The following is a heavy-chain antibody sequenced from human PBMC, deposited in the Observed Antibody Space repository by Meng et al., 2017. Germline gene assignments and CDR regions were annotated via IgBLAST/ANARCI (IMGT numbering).Heavy chain of an antibody. V-gene: IGHV1-69*05. J-gene: IGHJ4*02. CDR3: ARWGDSGYSYGYGFGSDY. D-gene: IGHD5-18*01. Sequence: SVKVSCKASGGTFSSYAISWVRQAPGQGLEWMGGIIPIFGTANYAQKFQGRVTITTDESTSTAYMELSSLRSEDTAVYYCARWGDSGYSYGYGFGSDYWGQGTLVTVSS. CDR1: GGTFSSYA. CDR2: IIPIFGTA.